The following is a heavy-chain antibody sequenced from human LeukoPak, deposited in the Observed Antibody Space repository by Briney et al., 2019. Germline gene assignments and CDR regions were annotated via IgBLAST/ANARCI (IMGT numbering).Heavy chain of an antibody. CDR3: ARGYYDFWYLRQNYFDY. CDR2: ISSSSSYI. D-gene: IGHD3-3*01. J-gene: IGHJ4*02. Sequence: GGSLRLSCAASGFTFSSYSMNWVRQAPGKGLEWVSSISSSSSYIYYADSVKGRFTISRDNAKNSLYLQMNSLRAEDTAVYYCARGYYDFWYLRQNYFDYWGQGTLVTVSS. CDR1: GFTFSSYS. V-gene: IGHV3-21*01.